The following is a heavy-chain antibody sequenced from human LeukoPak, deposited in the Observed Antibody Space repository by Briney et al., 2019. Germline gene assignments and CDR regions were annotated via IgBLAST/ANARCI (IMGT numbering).Heavy chain of an antibody. D-gene: IGHD6-19*01. J-gene: IGHJ6*03. Sequence: ASVKVSCKASGYTFTGYYMHWVRQAPGQGLEWMGRINPNSGGTNYAQKFQGRVTMTRDTSISTAYMELSRLRSDDTAVYYCARDIVRLPQGAVTRPYYYYYYMDVWGKGTTVTVSS. CDR2: INPNSGGT. V-gene: IGHV1-2*06. CDR3: ARDIVRLPQGAVTRPYYYYYYMDV. CDR1: GYTFTGYY.